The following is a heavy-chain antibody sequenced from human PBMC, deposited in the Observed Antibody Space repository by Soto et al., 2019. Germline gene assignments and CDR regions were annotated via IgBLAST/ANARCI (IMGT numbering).Heavy chain of an antibody. CDR3: ARVPGRNSRDGFDY. D-gene: IGHD2-21*01. CDR1: GYTFTNYY. Sequence: GASVKVSCKASGYTFTNYYMHWVRQAPGQGLEWMGITNPSGGSTSYAQRFQGRVTMTGDTSTSTVYMELSSLRSEDTAVYYCARVPGRNSRDGFDYWGQGPLVTVSS. CDR2: TNPSGGST. J-gene: IGHJ4*02. V-gene: IGHV1-46*01.